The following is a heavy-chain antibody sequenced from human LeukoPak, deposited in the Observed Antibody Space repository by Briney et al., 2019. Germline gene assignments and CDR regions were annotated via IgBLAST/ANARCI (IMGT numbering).Heavy chain of an antibody. CDR3: AKDSFPGAK. J-gene: IGHJ4*02. Sequence: GGSLRLSCTASGFTFSNFAMSWVRQAPGKGLEWLSNLSGNGGGTSYADSVKGRFTISRDNSKNTLYLQMNSLKADDTAIYYCAKDSFPGAKWGQGTLATVSS. CDR1: GFTFSNFA. CDR2: LSGNGGGT. D-gene: IGHD2/OR15-2a*01. V-gene: IGHV3-23*01.